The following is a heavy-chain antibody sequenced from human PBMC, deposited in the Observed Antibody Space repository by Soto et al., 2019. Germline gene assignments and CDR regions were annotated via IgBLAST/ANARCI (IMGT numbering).Heavy chain of an antibody. Sequence: EVQLLESGGTLVQPGGSLRLSCAASGFTFSTYAMSWARQAPGKGLEWVSAISGHGISTYYADSVKGRFTISRDNSKNTLFLQMNSLRAEDTAIYYCASRITTFNWGQGTVVTVSS. D-gene: IGHD1-1*01. J-gene: IGHJ4*02. V-gene: IGHV3-23*01. CDR2: ISGHGIST. CDR3: ASRITTFN. CDR1: GFTFSTYA.